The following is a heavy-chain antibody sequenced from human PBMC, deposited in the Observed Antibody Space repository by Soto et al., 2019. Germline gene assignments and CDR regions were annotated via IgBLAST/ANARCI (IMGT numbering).Heavy chain of an antibody. Sequence: SLRLSCAATGLIFSTYAMSWVRQAPGKGLEWVSAISGPGSNTYYADSVKGRFTISRDNSKNTLYLQMESLRAEDTAVYYCAKGSGHAYYYYGMDVWGQGTTVTVS. D-gene: IGHD6-19*01. J-gene: IGHJ6*02. CDR2: ISGPGSNT. CDR1: GLIFSTYA. V-gene: IGHV3-23*01. CDR3: AKGSGHAYYYYGMDV.